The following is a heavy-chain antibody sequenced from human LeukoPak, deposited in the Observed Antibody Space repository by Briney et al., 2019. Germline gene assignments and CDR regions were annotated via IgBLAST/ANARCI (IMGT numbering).Heavy chain of an antibody. V-gene: IGHV1-69*05. Sequence: GASVKVSCKASGGTFSSYAISWVRQAPGQRLEWMGGIIPIFGTANYAQKFQGRVTITTDESTSAAYMELSSLRSEDTAVYYCARDPYDSSGYYHWFDPWGQGTLVTVSS. CDR3: ARDPYDSSGYYHWFDP. CDR2: IIPIFGTA. D-gene: IGHD3-22*01. J-gene: IGHJ5*02. CDR1: GGTFSSYA.